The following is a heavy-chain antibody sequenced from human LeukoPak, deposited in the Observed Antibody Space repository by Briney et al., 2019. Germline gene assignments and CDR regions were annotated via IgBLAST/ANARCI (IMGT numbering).Heavy chain of an antibody. CDR1: GISFSSYW. V-gene: IGHV3-7*01. CDR2: IKYDGTHK. CDR3: ASSHDSSGND. J-gene: IGHJ4*02. Sequence: PGGSLRLSCVASGISFSSYWMAWVRQAPGKGLEWVANIKYDGTHKFYADSVKGRFTISRDNAKNSLFLEMNSLRAVDTAVYFCASSHDSSGNDWGQGTLVTVSS. D-gene: IGHD3-22*01.